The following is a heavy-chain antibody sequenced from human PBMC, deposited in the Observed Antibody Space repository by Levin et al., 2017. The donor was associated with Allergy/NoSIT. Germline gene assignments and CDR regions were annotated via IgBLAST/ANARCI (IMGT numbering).Heavy chain of an antibody. CDR3: VRAPTGYYLIDY. Sequence: PGGSLRLSCAASGFTISSYSMNWVRQAPGKGLEWVSFISSSSTYIYYADSVKGRFTISRDNAKNSLYLQMNSLRAEDTAVYYCVRAPTGYYLIDYWGQGTLVTVSS. D-gene: IGHD3-9*01. CDR1: GFTISSYS. J-gene: IGHJ4*02. V-gene: IGHV3-21*01. CDR2: ISSSSTYI.